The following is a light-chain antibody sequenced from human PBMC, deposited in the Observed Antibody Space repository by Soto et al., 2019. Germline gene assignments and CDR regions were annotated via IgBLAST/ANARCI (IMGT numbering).Light chain of an antibody. J-gene: IGLJ3*02. CDR1: GSNVGASYD. CDR3: QSYDNILSGPL. V-gene: IGLV1-40*01. Sequence: QSVLTQPPSVSGAPGQTITMSCTGSGSNVGASYDVHWYQVLPGAGPRLLIYKNNNRPSGVPDRFSGSKSGTSASLAITGLRAEDEADYYCQSYDNILSGPLFGGGTKRTVL. CDR2: KNN.